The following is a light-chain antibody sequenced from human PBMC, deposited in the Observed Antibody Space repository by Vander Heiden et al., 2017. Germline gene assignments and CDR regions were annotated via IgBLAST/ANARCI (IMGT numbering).Light chain of an antibody. CDR3: MQALQTPRT. CDR1: QSLLHSNGYNY. CDR2: LGS. Sequence: DIVMTQSPLSLPVTPGEPASLSCRSSQSLLHSNGYNYLDWYLQKPGQSPQLLIYLGSSRASGVPDRFSGSGSGTDFTLKISRVEAEDVGVYYCMQALQTPRTFGQGTRLEIK. V-gene: IGKV2-28*01. J-gene: IGKJ5*01.